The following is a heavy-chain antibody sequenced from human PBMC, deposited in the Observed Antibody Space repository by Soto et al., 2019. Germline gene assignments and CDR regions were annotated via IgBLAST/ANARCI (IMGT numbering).Heavy chain of an antibody. Sequence: VQLVESGGGLVQPGGSLTLSCAASEFAFSSYWMTWVRQAPGKGLEWVANIRKDGSQRSYLDSVRGRFTISRDNSKNSLYLQMNSLRAEDTALYFCERDVSPGSSGLYFEAFDIWGQGTMVTVSS. D-gene: IGHD6-25*01. V-gene: IGHV3-7*05. CDR1: EFAFSSYW. J-gene: IGHJ3*02. CDR2: IRKDGSQR. CDR3: ERDVSPGSSGLYFEAFDI.